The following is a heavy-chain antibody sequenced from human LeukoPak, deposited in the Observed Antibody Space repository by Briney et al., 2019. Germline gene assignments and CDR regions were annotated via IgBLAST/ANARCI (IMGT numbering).Heavy chain of an antibody. CDR3: ARMVATRYFDY. Sequence: SETLSLTCTVSGGSISSDYWSWIRQPPGKGLEWIGYMYYSGSTNYNPSLKSRVTISVDTSKNQFSLKLSSVSAADTAVYYCARMVATRYFDYWGQGTLVTVSS. D-gene: IGHD5-12*01. CDR2: MYYSGST. CDR1: GGSISSDY. J-gene: IGHJ4*02. V-gene: IGHV4-59*01.